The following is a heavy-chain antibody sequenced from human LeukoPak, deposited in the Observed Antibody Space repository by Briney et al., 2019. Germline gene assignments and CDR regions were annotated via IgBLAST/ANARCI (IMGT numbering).Heavy chain of an antibody. J-gene: IGHJ3*02. D-gene: IGHD3-22*01. CDR3: ARRGYYYDSSGYQKAFDI. Sequence: SETLSLTCTVSGGSISSYYWGWIRQPPGKGLEWIGSIYYSGSTYYNPSLKSRVTISVDTSKNQFSLKLSSVTAADTAVYYCARRGYYYDSSGYQKAFDIWGQGTMVTVSS. CDR2: IYYSGST. V-gene: IGHV4-39*07. CDR1: GGSISSYY.